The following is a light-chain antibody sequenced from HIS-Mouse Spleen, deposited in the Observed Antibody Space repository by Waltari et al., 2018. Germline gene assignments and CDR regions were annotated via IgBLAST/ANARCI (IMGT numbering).Light chain of an antibody. CDR2: RNN. CDR1: SSTIGSNY. CDR3: AAWDDSLSGVV. Sequence: QSVLTQPPSASGTPGQRVTISCSGSSSTIGSNYVYWYPQLPGPAPKLLISRNNQRPSGVPDRFSGSKSGTSASLAISGLRSEDEADYYCAAWDDSLSGVVFGGGTKLTVL. V-gene: IGLV1-47*01. J-gene: IGLJ2*01.